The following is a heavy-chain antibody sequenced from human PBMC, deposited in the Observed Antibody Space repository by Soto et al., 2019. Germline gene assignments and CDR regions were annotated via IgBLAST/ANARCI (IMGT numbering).Heavy chain of an antibody. Sequence: VASLKVSGQVAGYSFASYWIGWVRQMPGKDLEWMGIIYPVYSDTRYSPSFQGQVTISADKSLRTAYLQWTSLKASDTALYYCARTRSFTLGFYYDGMDVWGQGTTVTSP. CDR3: ARTRSFTLGFYYDGMDV. D-gene: IGHD6-6*01. CDR1: GYSFASYW. J-gene: IGHJ6*02. CDR2: IYPVYSDT. V-gene: IGHV5-51*01.